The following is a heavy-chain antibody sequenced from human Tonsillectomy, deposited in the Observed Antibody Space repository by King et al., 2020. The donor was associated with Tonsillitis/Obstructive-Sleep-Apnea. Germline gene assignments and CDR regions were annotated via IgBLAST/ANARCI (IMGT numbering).Heavy chain of an antibody. CDR3: ARGPRWNLDY. D-gene: IGHD1-1*01. J-gene: IGHJ4*02. V-gene: IGHV3-13*04. Sequence: VQLVESGGALAQPGGSLRLSCVASGFTFGNYDMHWVRQTTRKGLEWVSSIDSGANTYYPDSVKGRFTISIDNAKNSLYLQMNSLTAGDTAVYYCARGPRWNLDYWGQGTLVTVSS. CDR2: IDSGANT. CDR1: GFTFGNYD.